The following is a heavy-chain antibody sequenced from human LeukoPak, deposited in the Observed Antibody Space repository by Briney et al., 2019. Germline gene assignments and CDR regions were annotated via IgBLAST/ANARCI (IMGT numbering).Heavy chain of an antibody. CDR1: GIDFGSFS. CDR3: ARHLGLCTTTKCPRGPFDS. D-gene: IGHD2-2*01. J-gene: IGHJ4*02. CDR2: IGGTGAST. V-gene: IGHV3-23*01. Sequence: GWSLRLSCRASGIDFGSFSMSWVRQAPGKGLEGVAAIGGTGASTNYAESMMGRFIICRDNSENSLHLQTNSLRADDRAVYYCARHLGLCTTTKCPRGPFDSWGQGTLVTVSS.